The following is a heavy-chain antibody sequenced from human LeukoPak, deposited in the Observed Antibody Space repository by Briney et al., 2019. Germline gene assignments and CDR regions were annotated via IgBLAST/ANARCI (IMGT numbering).Heavy chain of an antibody. CDR3: ARTLNYYYSSGRNYYYYYGMDV. CDR2: IYPGDSDT. Sequence: GESLKISCKGSGYSFTSYWTGWVRQMPGKGLEWMGIIYPGDSDTRYSPSFQGQVTISADKSISTAYLQWSSLKASDTAMYYCARTLNYYYSSGRNYYYYYGMDVWGQGTTVTVSS. D-gene: IGHD3-22*01. J-gene: IGHJ6*02. V-gene: IGHV5-51*01. CDR1: GYSFTSYW.